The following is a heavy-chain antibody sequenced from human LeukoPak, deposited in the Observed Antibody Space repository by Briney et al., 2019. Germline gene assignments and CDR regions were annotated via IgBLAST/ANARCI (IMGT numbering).Heavy chain of an antibody. Sequence: GGSLRLSCAASGFSFYSYDMSWVRQAPGKGLEWISAISDSGSDTYYADSVRGRFTISRDNSKNTLYLQMNSLRAEDTAVYYCARVSSRRFLEWFDYWGQGTLVTVSS. J-gene: IGHJ4*02. D-gene: IGHD3-3*01. V-gene: IGHV3-23*01. CDR2: ISDSGSDT. CDR3: ARVSSRRFLEWFDY. CDR1: GFSFYSYD.